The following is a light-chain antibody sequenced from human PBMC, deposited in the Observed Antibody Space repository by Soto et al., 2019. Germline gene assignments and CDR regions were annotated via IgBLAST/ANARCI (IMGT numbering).Light chain of an antibody. V-gene: IGKV1-12*01. CDR2: AAS. CDR3: QQANNFPLT. J-gene: IGKJ4*01. Sequence: DLQMTQSPSSVSASVGDRVTITCRASQGIGSWLAWYQQQPGKGPKLLIYAASSLQSGVPSRFSGSGSGTDFTLTISSLQPEDFATYYCQQANNFPLTFGGGTKVEIK. CDR1: QGIGSW.